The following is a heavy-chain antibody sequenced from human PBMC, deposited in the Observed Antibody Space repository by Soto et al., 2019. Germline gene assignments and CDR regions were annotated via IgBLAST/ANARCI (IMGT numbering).Heavy chain of an antibody. D-gene: IGHD6-19*01. CDR1: GFTFNIYA. J-gene: IGHJ6*02. V-gene: IGHV3-23*01. CDR3: AKAPPSAWSYYYGMDV. Sequence: EVPLLESGGGLVQPGGSLRLSCAASGFTFNIYAMSWVRQAPGKGLEWVSAISGSGSNTYYADSVKGRFIISRDNSKNTLYLQMNSLRAEDTALYYCAKAPPSAWSYYYGMDVWGQGTTVTVSS. CDR2: ISGSGSNT.